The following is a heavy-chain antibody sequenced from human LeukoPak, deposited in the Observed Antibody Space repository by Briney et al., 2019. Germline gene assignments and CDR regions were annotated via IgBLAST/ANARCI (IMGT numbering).Heavy chain of an antibody. CDR3: ARDSGIAPAGYFHSYGMDV. Sequence: PGGSLRLSWAASGFTFRSYWMTWVRQAPGKGLDWVANIKQAGREKYYVGCVEGRFATSRDSAKNSLYLQMNSLRAEDTAVYYCARDSGIAPAGYFHSYGMDVWGQGTTVTVSS. D-gene: IGHD6-25*01. CDR2: IKQAGREK. J-gene: IGHJ6*02. CDR1: GFTFRSYW. V-gene: IGHV3-7*01.